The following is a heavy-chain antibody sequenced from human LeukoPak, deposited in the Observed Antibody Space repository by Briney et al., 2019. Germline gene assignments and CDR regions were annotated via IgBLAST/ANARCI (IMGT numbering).Heavy chain of an antibody. CDR1: GGSISNYY. V-gene: IGHV4-34*01. CDR2: INHSGST. Sequence: NPSETLSLTCTVSGGSISNYYWGWIRQPPGKGLEWIGEINHSGSTNYNPSLKSRVTISVDTSRNQFSLKLSSVTAADTAVYYCARKSVSCWFDPWGQGTLVTVSS. J-gene: IGHJ5*02. D-gene: IGHD5/OR15-5a*01. CDR3: ARKSVSCWFDP.